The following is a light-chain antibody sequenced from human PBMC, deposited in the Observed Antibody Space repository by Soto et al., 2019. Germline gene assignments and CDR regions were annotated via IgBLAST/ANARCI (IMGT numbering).Light chain of an antibody. CDR3: LQHKSYPFT. J-gene: IGKJ3*01. V-gene: IGKV1-39*01. Sequence: DIQMTQSPSSLSASVGDRVTITCRASQSISTYLNWYQQKPGKAPKLLIYAASTLERGVPSRFSGSGSGTDSTLTIRSLQPEDFATYYCLQHKSYPFTFGPGTKVDIK. CDR2: AAS. CDR1: QSISTY.